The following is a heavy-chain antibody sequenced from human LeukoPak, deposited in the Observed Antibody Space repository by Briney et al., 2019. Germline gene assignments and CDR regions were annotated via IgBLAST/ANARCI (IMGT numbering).Heavy chain of an antibody. CDR1: GFTFSNYW. J-gene: IGHJ4*02. Sequence: PGGSLRLSCAASGFTFSNYWMGWVRQSPGKGLDWVANINQDGSEKYYVDSVKGRFTISRDNAKNSLYLQMNSLRAEDTAVYYCATTQRYYYDSSGYRGPYWGQGTLVTVSS. D-gene: IGHD3-22*01. V-gene: IGHV3-7*03. CDR2: INQDGSEK. CDR3: ATTQRYYYDSSGYRGPY.